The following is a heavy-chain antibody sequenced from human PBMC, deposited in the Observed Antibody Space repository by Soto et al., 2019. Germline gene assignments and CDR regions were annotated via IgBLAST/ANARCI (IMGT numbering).Heavy chain of an antibody. CDR1: GGPISSSSHY. J-gene: IGHJ3*01. D-gene: IGHD3-22*01. CDR2: IYYSGST. Sequence: SETRSMAWTVSGGPISSSSHYWGWIRQPPGKGLEWIGSIYYSGSTYYNPSLQSRVTISVDTSKNQFSLKLGSVTAADTAVFYCASHSYYYESSVYYWHWGQGTMVT. V-gene: IGHV4-39*01. CDR3: ASHSYYYESSVYYWH.